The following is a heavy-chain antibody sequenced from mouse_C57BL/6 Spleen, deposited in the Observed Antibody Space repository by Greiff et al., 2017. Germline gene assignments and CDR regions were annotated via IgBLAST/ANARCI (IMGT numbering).Heavy chain of an antibody. CDR3: ARAGDPRYYFDY. Sequence: QVQLKQSGAELARPGASVKLSCKASGYTFTSYGISWVKQRTGQGLEWIGEIYPRSGNTYYNEKFKGKATLTADKSSSTAYMELRSLTSEDSAVYFCARAGDPRYYFDYWGQGTTLTVAS. D-gene: IGHD3-3*01. CDR1: GYTFTSYG. V-gene: IGHV1-81*01. CDR2: IYPRSGNT. J-gene: IGHJ2*01.